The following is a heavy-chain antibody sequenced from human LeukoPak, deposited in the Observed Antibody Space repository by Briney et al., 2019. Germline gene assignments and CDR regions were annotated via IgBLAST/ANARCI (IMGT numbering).Heavy chain of an antibody. CDR2: ISSSSSYI. D-gene: IGHD1-26*01. CDR3: ARDQGLSGIYSEVVY. Sequence: PGGSLRLSCAASGFTFSSYSMNWVCQAPGKGLEWVSSISSSSSYIYYADSVKGRFTISRDNAKNSLYLQMNSLRAEDTAVYYCARDQGLSGIYSEVVYWGQGTLVTVSS. J-gene: IGHJ4*02. CDR1: GFTFSSYS. V-gene: IGHV3-21*01.